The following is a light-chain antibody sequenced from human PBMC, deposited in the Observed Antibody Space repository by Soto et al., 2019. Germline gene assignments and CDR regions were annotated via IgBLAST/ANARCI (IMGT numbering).Light chain of an antibody. CDR1: SSNIGSNY. CDR2: RNN. Sequence: QSVLTQPPSASGTPGQRVTISCSGSSSNIGSNYVYWYQQLPGTAPKLLIYRNNQRPSGVPDRFSGSKSGTSASLAISGLQSEDEADYYCASWDDSLNGSNWVFGGGTKLTVL. CDR3: ASWDDSLNGSNWV. J-gene: IGLJ3*02. V-gene: IGLV1-47*01.